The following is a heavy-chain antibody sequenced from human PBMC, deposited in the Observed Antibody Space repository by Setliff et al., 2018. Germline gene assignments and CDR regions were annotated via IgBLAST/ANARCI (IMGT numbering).Heavy chain of an antibody. V-gene: IGHV4-59*02. CDR2: SYYLGAT. CDR1: GGSVNDYY. CDR3: ARLNFWSGFWYFTL. Sequence: SETLSLTCTVSGGSVNDYYWSWIRRPPGKGLEWIGSSYYLGATKYTPSLKGRVSISVDTAENQVALKVNAVTAADTGVYYCARLNFWSGFWYFTLWGQGTPVTVSS. J-gene: IGHJ4*02. D-gene: IGHD3-3*01.